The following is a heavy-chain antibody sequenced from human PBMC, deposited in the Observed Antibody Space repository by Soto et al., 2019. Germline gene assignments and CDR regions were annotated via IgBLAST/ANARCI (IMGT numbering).Heavy chain of an antibody. V-gene: IGHV5-51*01. D-gene: IGHD3-22*01. Sequence: PGESLKISCKGSGYSFTSHWIAWVRQMPGKGLEWMGIISPDDSDTRYSPSFQGQVTISADKSSSTAYLQWSSLKASDTAMYYCARLTYFFDSSGFYYDPWGQGTLVTVSS. CDR3: ARLTYFFDSSGFYYDP. CDR2: ISPDDSDT. CDR1: GYSFTSHW. J-gene: IGHJ5*02.